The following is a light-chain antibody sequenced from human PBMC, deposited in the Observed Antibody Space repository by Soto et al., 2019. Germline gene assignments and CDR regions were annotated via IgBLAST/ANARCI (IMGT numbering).Light chain of an antibody. CDR1: SSDVGAYNY. Sequence: QSALTQPRSVSGSPGQSVTISCTGSSSDVGAYNYVSWYQQHPGEAPKLMIYDVTKRPSGVPDRFSGSKSGNTASLTISGLQADDEADYYCCSYAGSYIFVFGGGTKLTVL. CDR2: DVT. J-gene: IGLJ2*01. V-gene: IGLV2-11*01. CDR3: CSYAGSYIFV.